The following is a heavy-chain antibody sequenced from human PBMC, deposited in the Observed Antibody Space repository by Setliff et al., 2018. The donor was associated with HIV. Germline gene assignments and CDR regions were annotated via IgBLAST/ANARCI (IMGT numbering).Heavy chain of an antibody. CDR1: GYTFTDYY. Sequence: WASVKVSCKASGYTFTDYYMHWAQQAPGKGLEWMGRVEPQHGETIFAGKFQGRVTITADTSTDTAYMELSSLRSEDTAVYFCARGTTATDYYYYMDVWGKGTSVTVSS. D-gene: IGHD4-17*01. CDR3: ARGTTATDYYYYMDV. J-gene: IGHJ6*03. V-gene: IGHV1-69-2*01. CDR2: VEPQHGET.